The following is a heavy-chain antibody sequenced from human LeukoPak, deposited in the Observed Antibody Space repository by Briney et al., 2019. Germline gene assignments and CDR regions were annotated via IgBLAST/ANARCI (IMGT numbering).Heavy chain of an antibody. CDR2: IYYSGST. Sequence: NPSETLSLTCTVSGGSISGSISSYYWNWIRQPPGKGLEWIGDIYYSGSTNYNPSLKSRVTISVDTSKNQCSLKMTSVTAADTAVYYCARESYYDSGDWYFDLWGRGTLVTVSS. CDR3: ARESYYDSGDWYFDL. CDR1: GGSISGSISSYY. D-gene: IGHD3-22*01. V-gene: IGHV4-61*01. J-gene: IGHJ2*01.